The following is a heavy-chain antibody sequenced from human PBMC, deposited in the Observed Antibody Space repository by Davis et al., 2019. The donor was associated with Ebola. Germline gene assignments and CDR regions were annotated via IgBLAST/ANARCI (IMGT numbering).Heavy chain of an antibody. V-gene: IGHV3-23*01. D-gene: IGHD3-22*01. CDR1: GFTFSSYA. Sequence: GESLKISCVASGFTFSSYAMSWVRQAPGKGLEWVSAISGSGGSTYYADSVKGRFTISRDNSKNTLYLQMNSLRAEDTAVYYCAKEAAYYYDSSGYYYGFDYWGQGTLVTVSS. J-gene: IGHJ4*02. CDR3: AKEAAYYYDSSGYYYGFDY. CDR2: ISGSGGST.